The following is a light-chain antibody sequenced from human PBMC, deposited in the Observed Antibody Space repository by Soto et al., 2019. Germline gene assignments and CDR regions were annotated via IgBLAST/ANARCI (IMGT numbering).Light chain of an antibody. CDR1: QSVNTY. J-gene: IGKJ1*01. CDR3: QQYNHYPCR. V-gene: IGKV1-5*03. CDR2: TAS. Sequence: IQMTQSPSTLSASVGDRVTITCRASQSVNTYLAWYQQKPGKAPNLLIYTASVLENGVPSRFSGSGSGTDFTLTISSLQPDDLGTYYCQQYNHYPCRVGEGTKVEI.